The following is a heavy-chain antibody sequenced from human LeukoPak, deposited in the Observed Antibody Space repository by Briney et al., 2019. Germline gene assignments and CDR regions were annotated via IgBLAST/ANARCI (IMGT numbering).Heavy chain of an antibody. V-gene: IGHV4-59*08. CDR2: SNDSGGT. CDR1: GGSISSYY. D-gene: IGHD2-8*01. J-gene: IGHJ4*02. Sequence: PSETLSLTCTVPGGSISSYYWSWIRQPPGKRLEWVGESNDSGGTNYNPSLKSRVTISADKSKNQVSLKLTSVTAADTAVYYCANENGAWGQGTLVTVSS. CDR3: ANENGA.